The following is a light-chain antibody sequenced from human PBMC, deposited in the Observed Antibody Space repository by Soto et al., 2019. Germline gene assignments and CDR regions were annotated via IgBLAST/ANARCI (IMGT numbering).Light chain of an antibody. CDR3: QQTFSMPGT. CDR2: GAL. V-gene: IGKV1-39*01. J-gene: IGKJ1*01. Sequence: IKMTQSPSALSASVVDRVTLTCRASQNVGSYLNWYQQKSGKAPTLLIYGALSLHRGVPSRFDGGGSGTDCTLAINGLQPEDVATDYCQQTFSMPGTVGQGTKVDI. CDR1: QNVGSY.